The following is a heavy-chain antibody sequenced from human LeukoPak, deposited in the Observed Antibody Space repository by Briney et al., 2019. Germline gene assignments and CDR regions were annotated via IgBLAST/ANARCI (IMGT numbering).Heavy chain of an antibody. CDR2: IRYDGSNK. V-gene: IGHV3-30*02. CDR3: AKDDFRSHIVATGRGLLSY. CDR1: GFTFNNHG. Sequence: GGSLSLSCAASGFTFNNHGMHWVREAPGQGLERVAFIRYDGSNKYYADSVKGRFTISRDNSKNTLYLQMNSLRAEDTAVYYCAKDDFRSHIVATGRGLLSYWGQGTLVTVSS. D-gene: IGHD5-12*01. J-gene: IGHJ4*02.